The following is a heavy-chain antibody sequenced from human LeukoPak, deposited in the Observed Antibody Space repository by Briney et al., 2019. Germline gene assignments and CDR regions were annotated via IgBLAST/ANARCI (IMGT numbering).Heavy chain of an antibody. D-gene: IGHD6-13*01. V-gene: IGHV3-23*01. CDR2: ISGSGGST. J-gene: IGHJ4*02. CDR3: ARGRAAAGRAYYFDY. CDR1: GFTFSSYA. Sequence: GGSLRLSFAASGFTFSSYAMSWVRQAPGKGLEWVSAISGSGGSTYYADSVKGRFTISRDNSKNTLYLQMNSLRAEDTAVYYCARGRAAAGRAYYFDYWGQGTLVTVSS.